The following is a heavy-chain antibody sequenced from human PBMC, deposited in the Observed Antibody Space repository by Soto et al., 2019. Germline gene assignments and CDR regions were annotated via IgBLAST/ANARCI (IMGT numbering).Heavy chain of an antibody. CDR3: ANDTGATEFDS. D-gene: IGHD3-22*01. Sequence: PSDSLSLTGTVSVGSISTGDYYWSWIRQPPGKGLEWIGYIYYSGSTYYNPSLKSSVTISVDTSKNHFYLKLSSVTAAATAVYFFANDTGATEFDSWGQGNVLPVSA. J-gene: IGHJ4*02. CDR1: VGSISTGDYY. CDR2: IYYSGST. V-gene: IGHV4-30-4*02.